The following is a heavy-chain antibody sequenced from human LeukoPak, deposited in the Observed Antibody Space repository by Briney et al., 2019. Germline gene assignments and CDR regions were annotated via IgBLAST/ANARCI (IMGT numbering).Heavy chain of an antibody. D-gene: IGHD6-19*01. J-gene: IGHJ6*02. CDR2: ISWNSGSI. CDR1: GFTFDGYA. V-gene: IGHV3-9*01. CDR3: AKGSYYGMDV. Sequence: GRSLRLSCAASGFTFDGYAMHWVRQPPGKGLEWVSGISWNSGSIGYADSVKGRFTISRDNAKNSLYLQMNSLRAEDTALYYCAKGSYYGMDVWGQGTTVTVSS.